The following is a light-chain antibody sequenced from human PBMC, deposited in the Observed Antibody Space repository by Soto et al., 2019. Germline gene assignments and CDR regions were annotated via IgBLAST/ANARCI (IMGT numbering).Light chain of an antibody. CDR2: GAS. CDR1: QSVSSGF. J-gene: IGKJ1*01. CDR3: QQYDSSPRT. Sequence: EIVLTQSPGTLSLSPGERATHSCRASQSVSSGFLAWYQQKPGQAPRLLIYGASSRATGIPDRFSGSGSGTDFTLTISGLEPEDFAVYYCQQYDSSPRTFGQGTRVEIK. V-gene: IGKV3-20*01.